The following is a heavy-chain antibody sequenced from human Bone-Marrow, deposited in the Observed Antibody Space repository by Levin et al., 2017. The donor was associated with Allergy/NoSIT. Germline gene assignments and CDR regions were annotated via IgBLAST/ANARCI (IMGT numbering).Heavy chain of an antibody. CDR1: GGSISGSSWY. CDR3: AKHHIAVAGFDN. Sequence: SETLSLTCTVSGGSISGSSWYGGWIRQPPGKGLEWIGSIYYTGDRYYSPSLKSRVTISVDTSKNQFSLTLNSVTAADTAVYYCAKHHIAVAGFDNWGQGTLVTVTS. D-gene: IGHD6-19*01. V-gene: IGHV4-39*01. J-gene: IGHJ4*02. CDR2: IYYTGDR.